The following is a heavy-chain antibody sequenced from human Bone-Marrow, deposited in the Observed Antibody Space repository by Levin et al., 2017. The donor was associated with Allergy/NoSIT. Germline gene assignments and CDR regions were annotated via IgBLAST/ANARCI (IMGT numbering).Heavy chain of an antibody. CDR1: GGSISGSSWY. CDR3: AKHHIAVAGFDN. Sequence: SETLSLTCTVSGGSISGSSWYGGWIRQPPGKGLEWIGSIYYTGDRYYSPSLKSRVTISVDTSKNQFSLTLNSVTAADTAVYYCAKHHIAVAGFDNWGQGTLVTVTS. D-gene: IGHD6-19*01. V-gene: IGHV4-39*01. J-gene: IGHJ4*02. CDR2: IYYTGDR.